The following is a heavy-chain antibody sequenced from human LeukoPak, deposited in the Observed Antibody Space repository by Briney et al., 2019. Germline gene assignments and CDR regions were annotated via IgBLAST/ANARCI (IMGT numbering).Heavy chain of an antibody. CDR2: IFYSGST. Sequence: PSETLSLTCTVSGGSISDYYWSWIRQPPGKGLEWIGYIFYSGSTYYNPSLKSRVSISVDTSKNQFSLKLNSVTVADTAVYYCASRSPPGETGYFDYWGQGTLVTVSS. CDR1: GGSISDYY. D-gene: IGHD2-21*01. CDR3: ASRSPPGETGYFDY. J-gene: IGHJ4*02. V-gene: IGHV4-59*06.